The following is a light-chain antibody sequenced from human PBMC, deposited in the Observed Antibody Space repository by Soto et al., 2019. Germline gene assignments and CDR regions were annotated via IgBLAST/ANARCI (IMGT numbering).Light chain of an antibody. CDR3: QQYYSTPLT. CDR1: QSVLYSSNNKNY. J-gene: IGKJ4*01. Sequence: DIVMTQSPDSLAVSLGERATINCKSSQSVLYSSNNKNYLAWYQQKQGQPPKMLIYWASTRESGVPDRFSGSGSGTDFTLTISRLQAEDVAVDDCQQYYSTPLTFGGGTKVDI. CDR2: WAS. V-gene: IGKV4-1*01.